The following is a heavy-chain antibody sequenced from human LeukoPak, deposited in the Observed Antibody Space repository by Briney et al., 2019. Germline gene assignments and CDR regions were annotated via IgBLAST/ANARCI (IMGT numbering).Heavy chain of an antibody. CDR1: GGSISSYY. Sequence: SETLSLTCTVSGGSISSYYWSWIRQPPGKGLEWIGYIYHSGSTYYNPSLKSRVTISVDRSKNQFSLKLSSVTAADTAVYYCARGTWAAAAYYYGMDVWGQGTTVTVSS. V-gene: IGHV4-59*12. J-gene: IGHJ6*02. CDR3: ARGTWAAAAYYYGMDV. D-gene: IGHD6-13*01. CDR2: IYHSGST.